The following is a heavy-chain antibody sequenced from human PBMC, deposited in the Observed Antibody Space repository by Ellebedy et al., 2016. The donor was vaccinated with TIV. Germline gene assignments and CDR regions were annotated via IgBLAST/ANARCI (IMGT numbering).Heavy chain of an antibody. D-gene: IGHD3-10*01. CDR1: GFTFSSYV. V-gene: IGHV3-23*01. Sequence: GESLKISXAASGFTFSSYVMSWVRQAPGKGLEWVSGISGNGGSTYYAESVKGRFTITRDNSKNTLYLQMNSLRVENTAVYYCAKDRVGGIADASDIWGQGTMVTVSS. CDR3: AKDRVGGIADASDI. CDR2: ISGNGGST. J-gene: IGHJ3*02.